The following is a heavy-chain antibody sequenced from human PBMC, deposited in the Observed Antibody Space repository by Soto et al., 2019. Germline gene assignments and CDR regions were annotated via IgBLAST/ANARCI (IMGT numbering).Heavy chain of an antibody. J-gene: IGHJ4*02. CDR3: AKGQPATVTYFDS. D-gene: IGHD1-1*01. V-gene: IGHV3-23*01. CDR2: ISGSGGST. Sequence: EVQLSESGGGLAQPGGSRRLSCAASGFTFSSYAMSWVRQAPGKGLEWVSGISGSGGSTYYADSVKGRFTISRDKSKSMLYLQMNGLRADDTAVYYCAKGQPATVTYFDSWGQGTLVTVSS. CDR1: GFTFSSYA.